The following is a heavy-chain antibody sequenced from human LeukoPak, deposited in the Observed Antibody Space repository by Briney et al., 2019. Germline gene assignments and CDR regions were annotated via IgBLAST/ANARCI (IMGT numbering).Heavy chain of an antibody. CDR2: ISTSGSTI. Sequence: GGSLRLSCAASGFTFNSYEMNWVRQAPGKGLEWVSCISTSGSTIYYADSVKGRFTISRDNAKNSLYLQMNSLRAEDTAVYYCARASHYSDSTGYSYYFDYRGQGTLLTVSS. V-gene: IGHV3-48*03. J-gene: IGHJ4*02. CDR3: ARASHYSDSTGYSYYFDY. D-gene: IGHD3-22*01. CDR1: GFTFNSYE.